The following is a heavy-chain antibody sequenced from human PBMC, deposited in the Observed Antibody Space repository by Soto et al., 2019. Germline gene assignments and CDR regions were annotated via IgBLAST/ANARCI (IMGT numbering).Heavy chain of an antibody. CDR2: IYYSGST. J-gene: IGHJ4*02. CDR3: ARDGPGTLGIDY. D-gene: IGHD6-13*01. Sequence: SETLSLTCTVSGGSISGGGYYWSWIRQHPGKGLEWIGYIYYSGSTYYNPSLKSRVTISVDTSKNQFSLKLSSVTAADTAVYYCARDGPGTLGIDYWGQGTLVTVSS. V-gene: IGHV4-31*03. CDR1: GGSISGGGYY.